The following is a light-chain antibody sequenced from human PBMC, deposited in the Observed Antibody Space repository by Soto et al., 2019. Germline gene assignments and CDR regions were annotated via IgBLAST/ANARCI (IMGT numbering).Light chain of an antibody. CDR2: EVS. Sequence: QSALTQPPSASGSPGQSVTISCTGTSSDVGGYNYVSWYQQHPGKAPKLMISEVSKRPSGVPDRFSGSKSGNTAYLTVSGLQAEYEPDYYCCSYAGRSNCYVFGTGSKLTLL. CDR3: CSYAGRSNCYV. CDR1: SSDVGGYNY. V-gene: IGLV2-8*01. J-gene: IGLJ1*01.